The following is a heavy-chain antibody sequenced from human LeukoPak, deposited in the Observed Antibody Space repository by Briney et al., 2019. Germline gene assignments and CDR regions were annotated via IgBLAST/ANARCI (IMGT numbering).Heavy chain of an antibody. J-gene: IGHJ4*02. CDR2: ISSSGSTI. Sequence: PGGSLRLSCAASGFTFSDYYMSWIRQAPGKGLEWVSYISSSGSTIYYADSVKGRFTISRDNAKNSLYLQMNSLRAADMALYYCAKGLVGAVWSGFDYWGQGTLVTVSS. CDR1: GFTFSDYY. D-gene: IGHD1-26*01. CDR3: AKGLVGAVWSGFDY. V-gene: IGHV3-11*01.